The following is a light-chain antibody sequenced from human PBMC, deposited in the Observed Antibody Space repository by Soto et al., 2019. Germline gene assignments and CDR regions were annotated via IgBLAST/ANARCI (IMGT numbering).Light chain of an antibody. V-gene: IGKV1-5*03. CDR2: KAS. Sequence: DIQMTQSPSTLSASAGDRVTITCRASQTISSLLAWYQQKPGRAPTLLIYKASTLESGVASRFYGSGSGTEFTLTISSRQPDDFATYYCQQYNSYPLTFGQGTRLEIK. CDR3: QQYNSYPLT. CDR1: QTISSL. J-gene: IGKJ5*01.